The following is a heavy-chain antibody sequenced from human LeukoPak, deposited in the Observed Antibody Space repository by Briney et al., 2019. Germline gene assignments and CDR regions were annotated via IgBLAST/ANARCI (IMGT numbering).Heavy chain of an antibody. Sequence: SETLSLTCTVSGGSISSYYWNWIRQPAGKGLEYIGRTYPSGSTNYSPSLKSRVTMSIDTSKNQLYLKLSSVTAADTAVYYCARGHYDFWSGLIGGYDYYYYYMDVWGKGTTVTVSS. D-gene: IGHD3-3*01. CDR2: TYPSGST. CDR3: ARGHYDFWSGLIGGYDYYYYYMDV. V-gene: IGHV4-4*07. J-gene: IGHJ6*03. CDR1: GGSISSYY.